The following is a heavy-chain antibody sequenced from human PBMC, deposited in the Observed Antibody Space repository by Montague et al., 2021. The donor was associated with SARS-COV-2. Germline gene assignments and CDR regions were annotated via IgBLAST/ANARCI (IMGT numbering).Heavy chain of an antibody. V-gene: IGHV4-59*08. CDR1: GGSISTYY. D-gene: IGHD2-21*02. CDR2: IYYSGST. CDR3: ARHGPFVVVTAIHDTFDI. J-gene: IGHJ3*02. Sequence: SETLSLTCTVSGGSISTYYWSWTRQPPGKGLEWIGYIYYSGSTNYNPSLKSRVTISVDTSKNQFSLKLSSVTAAGTAVYYCARHGPFVVVTAIHDTFDIWGQGTMVTVSS.